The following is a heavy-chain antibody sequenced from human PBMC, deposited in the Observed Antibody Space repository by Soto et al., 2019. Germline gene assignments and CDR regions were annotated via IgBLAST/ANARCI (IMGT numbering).Heavy chain of an antibody. V-gene: IGHV4-4*07. Sequence: SETLSLTCTVSGGSISSYYWSWIRQPAGKRLEWIGRIYTSGSTNYNPSLKSRVTMSVDTSKNQFSLKLSSVTAADTAVYYCARDIAVAGIEWFDPWGQGTLVTVSS. CDR1: GGSISSYY. CDR3: ARDIAVAGIEWFDP. CDR2: IYTSGST. D-gene: IGHD6-19*01. J-gene: IGHJ5*02.